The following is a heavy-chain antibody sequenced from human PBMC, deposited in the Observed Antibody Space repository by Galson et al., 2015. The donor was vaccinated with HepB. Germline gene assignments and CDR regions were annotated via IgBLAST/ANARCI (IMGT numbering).Heavy chain of an antibody. CDR3: ARGKYYFDY. V-gene: IGHV3-23*01. CDR1: GFTFSSYA. Sequence: SLRLSCAASGFTFSSYAMSWVRQAPGKGLEWVSAISGSGGSTYYADSVKGRFTISRDNSKNTLCLQMNSLRADDTAVYYCARGKYYFDYWGQGTLVTVSS. CDR2: ISGSGGST. J-gene: IGHJ4*02.